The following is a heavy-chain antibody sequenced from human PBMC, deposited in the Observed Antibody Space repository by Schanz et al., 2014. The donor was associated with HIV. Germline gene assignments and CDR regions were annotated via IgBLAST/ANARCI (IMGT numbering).Heavy chain of an antibody. CDR1: GFTFSSDA. Sequence: EVQLVESGGGLVKPGGSLRLSCAASGFTFSSDAMSWVRQAPGRGLEWVSDIRGGAGGTYYADSVKGRFTISRDNSKSTLYLQMNRLRAEDTAVYYCVGHGSSSSWGLGTLVTVSS. CDR3: VGHGSSSS. CDR2: IRGGAGGT. D-gene: IGHD6-6*01. V-gene: IGHV3-23*04. J-gene: IGHJ5*02.